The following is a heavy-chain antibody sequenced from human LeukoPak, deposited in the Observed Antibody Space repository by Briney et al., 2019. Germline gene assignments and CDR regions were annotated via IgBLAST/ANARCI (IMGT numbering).Heavy chain of an antibody. CDR3: ARGGYNTPDY. J-gene: IGHJ4*02. D-gene: IGHD5-18*01. CDR1: GVTFTGYN. CDR2: ISTNNHYI. V-gene: IGHV3-21*06. Sequence: GGSLRLSCSGSGVTFTGYNVNWIRQAPGKGLEWISSISTNNHYIFYADSVNGRFTISRDNAKNPVFLQMNSLTGDDTAVYYCARGGYNTPDYWGQGTLVTVSS.